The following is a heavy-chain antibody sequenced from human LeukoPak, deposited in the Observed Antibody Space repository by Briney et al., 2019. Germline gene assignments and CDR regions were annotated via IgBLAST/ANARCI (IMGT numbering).Heavy chain of an antibody. CDR2: IYYSGST. D-gene: IGHD6-13*01. CDR1: GGSFSGYY. CDR3: ARDWSSSWGSAFDI. V-gene: IGHV4-59*01. J-gene: IGHJ3*02. Sequence: SETLSLTCAVYGGSFSGYYWSWIRQPPGKGLEWIGYIYYSGSTNYNPSLKSRVTISVDTSKNQFSLKLSSVTAADTAVYYCARDWSSSWGSAFDIWGQGTMVTVSS.